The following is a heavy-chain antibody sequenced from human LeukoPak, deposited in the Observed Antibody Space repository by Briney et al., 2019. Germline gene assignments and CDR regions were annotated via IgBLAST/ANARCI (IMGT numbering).Heavy chain of an antibody. J-gene: IGHJ3*02. CDR3: ARDPPEVGALDAFDI. CDR1: GFTFSSYS. CDR2: ISSSSSYI. Sequence: GGSLRLSCAASGFTFSSYSMNWVRQAPGKGLEWVSSISSSSSYIYYADSVKGRFTISRDNSKNTLYLQMNSLRAEDTAVYYCARDPPEVGALDAFDIWGQGTMVTVSS. D-gene: IGHD1-26*01. V-gene: IGHV3-21*01.